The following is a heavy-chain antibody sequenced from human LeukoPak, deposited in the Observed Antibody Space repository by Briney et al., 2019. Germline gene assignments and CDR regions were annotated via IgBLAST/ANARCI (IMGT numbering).Heavy chain of an antibody. CDR1: GFTFSSYA. V-gene: IGHV3-23*01. J-gene: IGHJ6*02. CDR3: AKEPGLWFGELRSYLSDYYYGMDV. CDR2: ISGSGGST. D-gene: IGHD3-10*01. Sequence: GGSLRLSCAASGFTFSSYAMSWVRQAPGKGLEWVSAISGSGGSTYYADSVKGRFTISRDNSKNTLYLQMNSLRAEDTAVYYCAKEPGLWFGELRSYLSDYYYGMDVWGQGTTVTVSS.